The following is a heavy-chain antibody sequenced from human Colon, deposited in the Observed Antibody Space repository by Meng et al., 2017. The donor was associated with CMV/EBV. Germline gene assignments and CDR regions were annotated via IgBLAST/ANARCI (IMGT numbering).Heavy chain of an antibody. J-gene: IGHJ3*02. V-gene: IGHV4-39*07. CDR3: ARRTTDGHDSVRAFDI. Sequence: GSLRLSCTVSGDSISSQFYYWDWMRQPPGQGLEWIGSVYYSGSTFYNPSLTSRVTISVDTSKNQFSLKLTSVTAADTAVYFCARRTTDGHDSVRAFDIWGQGTMVTVSS. CDR1: GDSISSQFYY. D-gene: IGHD4-17*01. CDR2: VYYSGST.